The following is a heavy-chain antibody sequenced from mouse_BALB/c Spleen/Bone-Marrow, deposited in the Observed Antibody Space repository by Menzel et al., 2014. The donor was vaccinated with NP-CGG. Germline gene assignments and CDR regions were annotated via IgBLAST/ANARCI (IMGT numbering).Heavy chain of an antibody. CDR3: ARSYDGYPYAMNY. V-gene: IGHV1-28*01. Sequence: EVQLQQSGPELMKPGASVKISCKASGYLFTSYYMHWVKRSHGESLEWIGYFDPFNGGTSYNQKFKSKATLTVDKSSSTAYMHLSSLTSEDSAVYFCARSYDGYPYAMNYWGQGTSVTVSS. CDR1: GYLFTSYY. J-gene: IGHJ4*01. D-gene: IGHD2-3*01. CDR2: FDPFNGGT.